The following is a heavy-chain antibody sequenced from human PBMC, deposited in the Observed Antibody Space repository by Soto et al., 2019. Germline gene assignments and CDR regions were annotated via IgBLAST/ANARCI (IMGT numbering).Heavy chain of an antibody. V-gene: IGHV3-9*01. CDR3: AKDTKEVAGINNWFDP. CDR1: GFTFDDYA. D-gene: IGHD6-19*01. CDR2: ISWNSGSI. Sequence: GGSLRLSCAASGFTFDDYAMHWVRQAPGKGLEWVSGISWNSGSIGYADSVKGRFTISRDNAKNSLYLQMNSLRAEDTALYYCAKDTKEVAGINNWFDPWGQGTLVSVSS. J-gene: IGHJ5*02.